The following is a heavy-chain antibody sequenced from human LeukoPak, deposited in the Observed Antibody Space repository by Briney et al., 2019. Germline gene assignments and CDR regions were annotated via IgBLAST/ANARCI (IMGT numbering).Heavy chain of an antibody. CDR1: GYTFTGYY. J-gene: IGHJ4*02. V-gene: IGHV1-2*02. D-gene: IGHD3-16*01. CDR3: ARDGGGLXXXHADY. CDR2: INPNSGGT. Sequence: AASVKVSCKASGYTFTGYYMHWVRQAPGQGLEWMGWINPNSGGTNYAQKFQGRVTMTRDTSISTAYMELSRLRSDDTAVYYCARDGGGLXXXHADYWGQGTLVTVSS.